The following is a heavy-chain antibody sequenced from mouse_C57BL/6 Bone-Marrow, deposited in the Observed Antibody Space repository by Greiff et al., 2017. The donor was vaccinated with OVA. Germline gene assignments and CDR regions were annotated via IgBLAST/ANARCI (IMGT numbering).Heavy chain of an antibody. J-gene: IGHJ3*01. CDR1: GFTFSSYG. Sequence: DVQLVESGGDLVKPGGSLKLSCAASGFTFSSYGMSWVRQTPDKRLEWVATISSGGSYTYYPDSVKGRFTISRDNAKNTLYLQMSSLKSEDTAMYYCARHYYYGTTWFAYWGQGTLVTVSA. V-gene: IGHV5-6*01. CDR2: ISSGGSYT. CDR3: ARHYYYGTTWFAY. D-gene: IGHD1-1*01.